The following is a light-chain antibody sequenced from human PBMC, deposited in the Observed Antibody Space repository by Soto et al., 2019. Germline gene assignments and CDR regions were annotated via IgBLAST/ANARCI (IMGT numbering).Light chain of an antibody. Sequence: QSVLTQPASVSGSPGQSITISCTGTSSDVGGYNYVSWYQQHPGKAPKLMIYEVSNRPSGVSNRFSGSKSGNVASLTISGLQAEDEADYYCSSYTSSSTPYVFGTGTKLTVL. CDR1: SSDVGGYNY. CDR3: SSYTSSSTPYV. CDR2: EVS. V-gene: IGLV2-14*01. J-gene: IGLJ1*01.